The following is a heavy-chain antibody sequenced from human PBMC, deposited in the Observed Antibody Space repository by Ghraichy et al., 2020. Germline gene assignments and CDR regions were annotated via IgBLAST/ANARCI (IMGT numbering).Heavy chain of an antibody. Sequence: GGSLRLSCAASGFTVYSNHMTWVRQAPGKGLECVSVTYSAGGTYYAESVKGRFSSSRDVSKNTMYLQMDSLRAEDTAVYYCARAPGIIGSTSQEDYGMDVWGQGTRVTVSS. D-gene: IGHD1-7*01. CDR3: ARAPGIIGSTSQEDYGMDV. J-gene: IGHJ6*02. CDR1: GFTVYSNH. V-gene: IGHV3-66*01. CDR2: TYSAGGT.